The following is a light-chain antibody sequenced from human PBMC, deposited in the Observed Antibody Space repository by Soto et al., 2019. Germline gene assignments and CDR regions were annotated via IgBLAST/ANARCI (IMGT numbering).Light chain of an antibody. Sequence: QSALTQPASVSGSPGQSITISCTGTSIDVGLYNLVSWYQHLPGKAPKLIIYEVNERPSGISDRFSGSKSGNTASLTISGLQDEDEADYYCCSYVGSSILMFGGGTKLTVL. CDR2: EVN. CDR1: SIDVGLYNL. CDR3: CSYVGSSILM. J-gene: IGLJ3*02. V-gene: IGLV2-23*02.